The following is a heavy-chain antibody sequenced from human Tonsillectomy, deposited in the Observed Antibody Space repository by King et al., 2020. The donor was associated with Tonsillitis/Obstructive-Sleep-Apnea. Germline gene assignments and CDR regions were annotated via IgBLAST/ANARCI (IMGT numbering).Heavy chain of an antibody. CDR2: IYYSGST. J-gene: IGHJ4*02. CDR1: GGSISSSSYY. Sequence: QLQESGPGLVKPSETLSLTCTVSGGSISSSSYYWGWIRQPPGKGLEWIGSIYYSGSTYYNPSLMSRVTISVDTSKNQSSLKLSSVTAADTAVYYCATRPIAAADPNDPYFDYWGQGTLVTVSS. V-gene: IGHV4-39*01. D-gene: IGHD6-13*01. CDR3: ATRPIAAADPNDPYFDY.